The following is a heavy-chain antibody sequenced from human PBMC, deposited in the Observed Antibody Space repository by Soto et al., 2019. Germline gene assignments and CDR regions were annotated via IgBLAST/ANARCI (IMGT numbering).Heavy chain of an antibody. CDR2: IKSKFDGGTT. CDR1: GFTFRNAS. Sequence: EVQLVESGGGLVKPGGSLRLSCATSGFTFRNASMSWVRQAPGKGLQWVGLIKSKFDGGTTVYAAPVRGRFSISRDDSKSLLYLQMNSLKTEDTGIYFFGTGNPWGQGTRVTVSS. D-gene: IGHD3-3*01. V-gene: IGHV3-15*01. J-gene: IGHJ5*02. CDR3: GTGNP.